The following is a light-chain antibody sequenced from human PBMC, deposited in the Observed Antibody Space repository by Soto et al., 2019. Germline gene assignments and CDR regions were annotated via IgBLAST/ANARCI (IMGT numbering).Light chain of an antibody. CDR1: QGISSY. J-gene: IGKJ1*01. CDR2: AAS. V-gene: IGKV1-8*01. Sequence: AIRMTQSPSSFSASTGDRVTITCRASQGISSYLAWYQQKPGKAPKLLIYAASTLESGVPSRFSGSGSGTEFTLTISSLQPDDFATYYCQHYSTVWAFGQGTKVDIK. CDR3: QHYSTVWA.